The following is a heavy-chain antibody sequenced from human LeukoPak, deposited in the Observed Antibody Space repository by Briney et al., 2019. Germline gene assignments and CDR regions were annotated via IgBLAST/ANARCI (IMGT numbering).Heavy chain of an antibody. J-gene: IGHJ4*02. Sequence: GESLKISCKGSGYSFTSYWIGWVRQMPGKGLEWMGIIYPGDSDTRYSPSFQGQVTISADKSISTAYLQWSSLKASDTAMYYCAGHPHYYDYVWGSYRPEYYFDYWGQGTLVTASS. V-gene: IGHV5-51*01. D-gene: IGHD3-16*02. CDR2: IYPGDSDT. CDR3: AGHPHYYDYVWGSYRPEYYFDY. CDR1: GYSFTSYW.